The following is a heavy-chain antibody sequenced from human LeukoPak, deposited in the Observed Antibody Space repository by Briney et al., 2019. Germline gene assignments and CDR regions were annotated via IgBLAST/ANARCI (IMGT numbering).Heavy chain of an antibody. Sequence: PGGSLRLSCAASGFAFSTYTMNWVRQAPGQGLEWVSSISSSSSYIYYADSVKGRFTISRDNAKNSMYLQMNSLRAEDTAVYYCTRDPGRCTSTSCYPDYWGQGTLVTVSS. CDR1: GFAFSTYT. CDR3: TRDPGRCTSTSCYPDY. V-gene: IGHV3-21*01. CDR2: ISSSSSYI. J-gene: IGHJ4*02. D-gene: IGHD2-2*01.